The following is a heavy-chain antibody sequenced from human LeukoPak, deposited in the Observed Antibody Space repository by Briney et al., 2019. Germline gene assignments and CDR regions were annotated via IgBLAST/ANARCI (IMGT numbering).Heavy chain of an antibody. CDR1: GGTFSSYA. CDR3: ARDADSGYLRLPVY. CDR2: IIPIFGTA. V-gene: IGHV1-69*05. Sequence: GASVKVSCKASGGTFSSYAISWVRQAPGQGLEWMGGIIPIFGTANYAQKFQGRVTITTDESTSTAYMELSSLRSEDTAVYYRARDADSGYLRLPVYWGQGTLVTVSS. J-gene: IGHJ4*02. D-gene: IGHD5-12*01.